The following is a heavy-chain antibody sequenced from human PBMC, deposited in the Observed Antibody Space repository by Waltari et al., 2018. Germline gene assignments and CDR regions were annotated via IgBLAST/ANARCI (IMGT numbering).Heavy chain of an antibody. D-gene: IGHD5-12*01. V-gene: IGHV4-39*01. CDR1: GGSITSNRHY. Sequence: QLHLQESGPGLVKPSETLSLTCSVSGGSITSNRHYWGWIRQPPGKGPEWTGTISYSGATCNNPSLKRRVTMSVDPSKNQYSLKLTSVTAADTAVYYCATYIGASIGTAAFDVWGQGTMVTVSS. CDR2: ISYSGAT. J-gene: IGHJ3*01. CDR3: ATYIGASIGTAAFDV.